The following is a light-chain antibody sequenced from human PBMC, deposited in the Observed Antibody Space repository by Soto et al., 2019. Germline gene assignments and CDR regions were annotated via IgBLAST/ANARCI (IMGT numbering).Light chain of an antibody. J-gene: IGKJ5*01. CDR1: LSVDSTY. CDR3: QQYGGTFLT. V-gene: IGKV3-20*01. CDR2: SAS. Sequence: IGLTQSQGTLSLSPWEKATLFCLASLSVDSTYLAWYQQKPGQAHSLLIYSASSRATGVPDRFGGSESGTECTLTISRLEPEDFVLYSRQQYGGTFLTFGKGKRLEIK.